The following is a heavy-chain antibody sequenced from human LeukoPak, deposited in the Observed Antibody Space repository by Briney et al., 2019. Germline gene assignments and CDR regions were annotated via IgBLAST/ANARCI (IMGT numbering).Heavy chain of an antibody. CDR2: INPNNGGT. CDR1: GYTFTAYY. V-gene: IGHV1-2*02. Sequence: GASVKVSCKASGYTFTAYYMHWVRQAPGQGLEWMGWINPNNGGTNYAQMFQGRVTMTRDTSISTAYMELSRLRSDDTAVYYCARDEGPYRSSTSCYSWYNWFDPWGQGTLVTVSS. J-gene: IGHJ5*02. D-gene: IGHD2-2*01. CDR3: ARDEGPYRSSTSCYSWYNWFDP.